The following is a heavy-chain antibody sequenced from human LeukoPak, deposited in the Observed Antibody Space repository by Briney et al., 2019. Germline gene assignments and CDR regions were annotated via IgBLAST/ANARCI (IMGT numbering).Heavy chain of an antibody. CDR1: GYTFPLYH. CDR3: ARAGRGDWFDP. D-gene: IGHD1-26*01. Sequence: ASVKVSCKASGYTFPLYHMHWVPPPPAQGLQWMGIINPSGGSTSYPQKFQGRVTMTRDTSTSTVYMELSSLRSEDTAVYYCARAGRGDWFDPWGQGTLVTVSS. J-gene: IGHJ5*02. V-gene: IGHV1-46*01. CDR2: INPSGGST.